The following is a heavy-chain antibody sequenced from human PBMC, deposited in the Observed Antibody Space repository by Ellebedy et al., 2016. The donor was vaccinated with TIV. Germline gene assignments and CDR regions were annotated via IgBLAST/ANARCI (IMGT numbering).Heavy chain of an antibody. CDR1: RYTFTGYY. Sequence: ASVKVSCKASRYTFTGYYMHWVRQAPGQGLEWMGWINPNSGDTKYAQKFQGRVTMSRGTSTSTVYMELSRLTSDDTAVYYCASHLAGYSSSWRNYYDYHGMDVWGQGTTVIVSS. V-gene: IGHV1-2*02. J-gene: IGHJ6*02. CDR2: INPNSGDT. CDR3: ASHLAGYSSSWRNYYDYHGMDV. D-gene: IGHD6-13*01.